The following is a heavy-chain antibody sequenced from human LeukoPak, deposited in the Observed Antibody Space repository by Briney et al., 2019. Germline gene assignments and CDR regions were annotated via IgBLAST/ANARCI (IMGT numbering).Heavy chain of an antibody. CDR3: ARGRSAFVVVPAAISGYMDV. V-gene: IGHV3-23*01. J-gene: IGHJ6*03. D-gene: IGHD2-2*02. CDR1: GFTFSSYA. Sequence: PGGSLRLSCAASGFTFSSYAMSWVRQAPGKGLEWVSAISGSGGSTYYADSVKGRFTISRDNAKNTLYLQMNSLRAEDTAVYYCARGRSAFVVVPAAISGYMDVWGKGTTVTVSS. CDR2: ISGSGGST.